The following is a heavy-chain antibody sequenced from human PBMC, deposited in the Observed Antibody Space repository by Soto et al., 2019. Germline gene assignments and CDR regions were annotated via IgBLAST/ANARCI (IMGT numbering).Heavy chain of an antibody. CDR2: INWNSGIT. D-gene: IGHD3-22*01. J-gene: IGHJ5*02. CDR3: TKGRGALTVVSNWFDP. CDR1: GFTLEDHA. Sequence: EVQLVESGGGLVQPGKSLKLSCVAIGFTLEDHAMHWIRQVPGKGLEWVAGINWNSGITGYADSVKGRFTISRDNANNSLHLEMNSLKSEDTALYYCTKGRGALTVVSNWFDPWGQGTPVTVSS. V-gene: IGHV3-9*01.